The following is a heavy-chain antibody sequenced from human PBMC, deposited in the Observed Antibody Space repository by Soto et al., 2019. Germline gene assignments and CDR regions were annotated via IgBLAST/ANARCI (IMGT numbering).Heavy chain of an antibody. J-gene: IGHJ4*02. Sequence: EVQLVESGGDLVQPGGSLRLSCVVSGFTINSHWMHWVRQAPGKGLVWVSRINGDGSSTKYADSVKGRFTISRDNAKNTLYLEMATLRAEDTAVCYWAIVVVGPTAMAYWGQGVLVTVSS. CDR2: INGDGSST. CDR3: AIVVVGPTAMAY. V-gene: IGHV3-74*01. D-gene: IGHD2-15*01. CDR1: GFTINSHW.